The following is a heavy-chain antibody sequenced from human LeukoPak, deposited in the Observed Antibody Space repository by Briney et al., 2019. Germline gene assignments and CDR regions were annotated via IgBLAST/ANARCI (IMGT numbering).Heavy chain of an antibody. J-gene: IGHJ6*03. V-gene: IGHV1-18*04. D-gene: IGHD6-13*01. Sequence: GASVKVSCKASGYTFTSYYMHWVRQAPGQGLEWMGWISVFYGHTNYSENLQGRVTMTTDTSTSTAYMEVRGLRSDDTAVYYCVREVSAADAGYMDVWGTGTTVIVSS. CDR3: VREVSAADAGYMDV. CDR2: ISVFYGHT. CDR1: GYTFTSYY.